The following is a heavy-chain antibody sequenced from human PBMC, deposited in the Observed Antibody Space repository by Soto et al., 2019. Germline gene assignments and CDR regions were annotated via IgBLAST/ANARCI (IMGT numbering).Heavy chain of an antibody. Sequence: PSQTLSLTCHLSAHSASSNSAAWDWIRQSPSRGLEWLGRTYYRSKWYSDYAVSVKSRITINPDTPKNQFSLQLNTVTPEDTAVYYCARAPRGGGKVYYYYGMDVWGQGTTVTVSS. V-gene: IGHV6-1*01. CDR3: ARAPRGGGKVYYYYGMDV. J-gene: IGHJ6*02. D-gene: IGHD3-10*01. CDR2: TYYRSKWYS. CDR1: AHSASSNSAA.